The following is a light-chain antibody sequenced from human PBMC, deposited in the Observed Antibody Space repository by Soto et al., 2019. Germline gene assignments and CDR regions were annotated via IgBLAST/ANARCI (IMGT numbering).Light chain of an antibody. V-gene: IGKV3-20*01. CDR2: GSS. CDR3: QEHGNSPWT. Sequence: EIVLTQSPGTLSLSPGDSDTLSCRASQTVSSSYLAWFQQKPGQAPRLLIYGSSSRATGIPDRFSGSGSGTDFTPTISRLEPEDFAVYYCQEHGNSPWTVGHRTNVEIK. CDR1: QTVSSSY. J-gene: IGKJ1*01.